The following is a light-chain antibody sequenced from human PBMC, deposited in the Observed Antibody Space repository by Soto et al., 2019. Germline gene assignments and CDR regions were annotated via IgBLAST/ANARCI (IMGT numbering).Light chain of an antibody. Sequence: QSVLTQPPSASGTPGQRVTISCSGSSSNIGSDFVYWYQQLPGTAPKLLIYPNYQRPSGVPDRFSGSKSGTSGSLAISDLRSEDEGDYYCSAWDDSLSVYVFGAGTKVTVL. J-gene: IGLJ1*01. V-gene: IGLV1-47*01. CDR3: SAWDDSLSVYV. CDR2: PNY. CDR1: SSNIGSDF.